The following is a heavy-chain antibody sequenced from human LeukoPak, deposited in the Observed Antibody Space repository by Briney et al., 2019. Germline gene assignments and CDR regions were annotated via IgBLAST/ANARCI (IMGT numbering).Heavy chain of an antibody. CDR1: GGSISSYY. V-gene: IGHV4-59*12. CDR3: ARDDGSSGYIDY. Sequence: SETLSLTCTVSGGSISSYYWSWIRQPPGKGLEWIGYIYYSGSTNYNPSLKSRVTISVDTSKNQFSLKLSSVTAADTAVYYCARDDGSSGYIDYWGQGTLVTVSS. D-gene: IGHD3-22*01. J-gene: IGHJ4*02. CDR2: IYYSGST.